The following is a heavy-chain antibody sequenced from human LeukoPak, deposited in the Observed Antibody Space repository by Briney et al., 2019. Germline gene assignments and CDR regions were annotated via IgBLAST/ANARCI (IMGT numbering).Heavy chain of an antibody. V-gene: IGHV4-59*01. J-gene: IGHJ4*02. Sequence: SETLSLTCAVYGGSFSGYYWSWIRQPPGKGLEWIGYIYYSGSTNYNPSLKSRVTISVDTSKNQFSLKLSSVTAADTAVYYCARDKARVYFDYWGQGTLVTVSS. CDR1: GGSFSGYY. CDR3: ARDKARVYFDY. CDR2: IYYSGST.